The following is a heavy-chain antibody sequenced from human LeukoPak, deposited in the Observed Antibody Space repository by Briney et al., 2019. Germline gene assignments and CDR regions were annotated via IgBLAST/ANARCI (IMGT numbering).Heavy chain of an antibody. V-gene: IGHV3-23*01. CDR3: AKGYCRGISCYSDY. J-gene: IGHJ4*02. CDR2: ISGSGGST. Sequence: GGSLRLSCEASGFTFSSYDMNWVRQAPGKGLEWVSVISGSGGSTDYADSVKGRFSISRDNSKNTLYLQMNSLRAEDTAVYYCAKGYCRGISCYSDYWGQGTLVTVSS. CDR1: GFTFSSYD. D-gene: IGHD2-2*02.